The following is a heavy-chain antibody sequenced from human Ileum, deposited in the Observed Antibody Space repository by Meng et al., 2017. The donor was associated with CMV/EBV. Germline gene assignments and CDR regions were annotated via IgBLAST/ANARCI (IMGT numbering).Heavy chain of an antibody. D-gene: IGHD2-2*01. V-gene: IGHV3-30*04. CDR3: ARGAYCRNNSCYPGYFDY. CDR1: GFTFSTYV. J-gene: IGHJ4*02. CDR2: ILFDGSNK. Sequence: GESLKISCAASGFTFSTYVMHWVRQAPGKGPEWVSAILFDGSNKYYADSVKGRFTISRDNSKNTLYLQMDSLRTEDTAVYYCARGAYCRNNSCYPGYFDYWGQGTLVTVSS.